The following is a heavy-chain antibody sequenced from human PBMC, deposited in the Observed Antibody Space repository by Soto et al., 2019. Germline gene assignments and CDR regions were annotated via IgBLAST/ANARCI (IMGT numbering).Heavy chain of an antibody. CDR3: ARASGDWNYGYFDY. CDR1: GYTFTSYC. V-gene: IGHV1-18*01. CDR2: ISAYNGNT. J-gene: IGHJ4*02. Sequence: ASVKVSCKASGYTFTSYCISWVRHAPGQGLEWMGWISAYNGNTNYAQKLQGRVTMTTDTSTSTAYMELRSLRSDDTAVYYCARASGDWNYGYFDYWGQGTLVTVSS. D-gene: IGHD1-7*01.